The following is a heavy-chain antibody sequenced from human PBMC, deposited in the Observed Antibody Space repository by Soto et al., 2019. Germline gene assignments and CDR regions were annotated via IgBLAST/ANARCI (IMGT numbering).Heavy chain of an antibody. V-gene: IGHV1-69*04. CDR2: IIPILGIA. D-gene: IGHD6-13*01. CDR1: GGTFSSCT. J-gene: IGHJ6*03. Sequence: ASVKVSCKASGGTFSSCTISWVRQAPGQGLEWMGRIIPILGIANYAQKFQGRVTITADKSTSTAYMELSSLRSEDTAVYYCARDVFIAAAGNAYMDVWGKGTTVTVSS. CDR3: ARDVFIAAAGNAYMDV.